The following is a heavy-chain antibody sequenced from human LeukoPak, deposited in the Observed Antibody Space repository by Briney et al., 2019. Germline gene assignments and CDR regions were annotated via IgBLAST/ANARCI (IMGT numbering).Heavy chain of an antibody. Sequence: GGSLRLSCAASGFTFNTYDMSWVRQSPVKGLEWVSGLSGSGDRTYYTDSVKGRFTISRDNSKNTVYLQMNTLRAEDTALYYCARGGTLVRGGDPFDYWGQGTLVTVSS. D-gene: IGHD3-10*01. CDR3: ARGGTLVRGGDPFDY. CDR1: GFTFNTYD. V-gene: IGHV3-23*01. CDR2: LSGSGDRT. J-gene: IGHJ4*02.